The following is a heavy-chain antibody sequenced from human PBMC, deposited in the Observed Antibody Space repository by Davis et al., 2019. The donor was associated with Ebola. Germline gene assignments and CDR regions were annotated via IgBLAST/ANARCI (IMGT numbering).Heavy chain of an antibody. D-gene: IGHD5-24*01. CDR3: AKEGGDGYNRFDY. J-gene: IGHJ4*02. V-gene: IGHV4-59*01. Sequence: PSETLSLTCTVSGGSMSPYYWSWIRQPPGKGLEWIGYVFFRGTTNYNPSLESRVTISVDTSKNQFSLILNSVTAADTAVYYCAKEGGDGYNRFDYWGQGTLVTVSS. CDR2: VFFRGTT. CDR1: GGSMSPYY.